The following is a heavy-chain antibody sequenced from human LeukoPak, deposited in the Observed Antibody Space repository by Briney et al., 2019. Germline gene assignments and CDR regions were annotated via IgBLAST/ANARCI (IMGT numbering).Heavy chain of an antibody. CDR1: GYTFTAYY. J-gene: IGHJ4*02. V-gene: IGHV1-2*02. D-gene: IGHD2-15*01. Sequence: ASVNVSCKASGYTFTAYYMHWVRQAPGQRLEWMGGIDPNSGGTNYAQKFQDRVTMTRDTSISTAYMELSSLRSDATALYYCTRVGYCSGGTCPYYFDYWGQGTLVTVSS. CDR3: TRVGYCSGGTCPYYFDY. CDR2: IDPNSGGT.